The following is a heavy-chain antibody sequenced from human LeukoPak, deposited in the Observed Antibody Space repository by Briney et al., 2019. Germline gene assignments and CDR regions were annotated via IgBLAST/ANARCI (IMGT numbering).Heavy chain of an antibody. CDR1: GGSISSYY. V-gene: IGHV4-59*01. Sequence: SETLSLTCTVSGGSISSYYWSWIRQPPGKGLEWIGYIYYSGGTNYNPSLKSRVTISVDTSKNQFSLKLSSVTAADTAVYYCARRARYCSSTSCYVDIWGQGTMVTVSS. J-gene: IGHJ3*02. D-gene: IGHD2-2*01. CDR3: ARRARYCSSTSCYVDI. CDR2: IYYSGGT.